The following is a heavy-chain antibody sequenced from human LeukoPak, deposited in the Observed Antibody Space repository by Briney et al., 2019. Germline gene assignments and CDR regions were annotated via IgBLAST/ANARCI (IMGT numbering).Heavy chain of an antibody. Sequence: SETLSLTCTVSGGSISSSSYYWGWIRQPPGKGLEWIGSIYYSGSTYYNPSLKSRVTISVDTSKNQFSLKLSSVTAADTAVYYCARAPRYGGNDYWGQGTLVTVSS. CDR3: ARAPRYGGNDY. CDR1: GGSISSSSYY. J-gene: IGHJ4*02. D-gene: IGHD4-23*01. CDR2: IYYSGST. V-gene: IGHV4-39*07.